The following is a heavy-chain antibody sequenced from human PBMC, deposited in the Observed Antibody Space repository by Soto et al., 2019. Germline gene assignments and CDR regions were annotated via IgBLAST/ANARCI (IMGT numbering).Heavy chain of an antibody. CDR2: IYWDDDK. CDR1: GFSLSSSGVG. V-gene: IGHV2-5*02. Sequence: QITLKESGPTLVKPTQTLTLTCTFSGFSLSSSGVGVGWIRQPPGKALESLALIYWDDDKRYNPSLKTRLTITKDTPRNQVVLTMTTMDPVDTATYYCAHRPATPLTWNYDHWGQGILVTVSS. J-gene: IGHJ5*02. D-gene: IGHD1-7*01. CDR3: AHRPATPLTWNYDH.